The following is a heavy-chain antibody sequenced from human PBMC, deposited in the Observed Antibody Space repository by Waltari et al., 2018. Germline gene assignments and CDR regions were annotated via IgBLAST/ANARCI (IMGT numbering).Heavy chain of an antibody. V-gene: IGHV1-69*13. CDR1: GGTFSSYA. CDR2: IIPIFGTA. D-gene: IGHD6-6*01. CDR3: ARGEASSLSGYYYGMDV. Sequence: QVQLVQSGAEVKKPGSSVKVSCKASGGTFSSYAISWVRQAPGQGLEWMGGIIPIFGTANYAQKFQGRVTITADESTSTAYMELSSLRSEDTAVYYCARGEASSLSGYYYGMDVWGQGTTVTVSS. J-gene: IGHJ6*02.